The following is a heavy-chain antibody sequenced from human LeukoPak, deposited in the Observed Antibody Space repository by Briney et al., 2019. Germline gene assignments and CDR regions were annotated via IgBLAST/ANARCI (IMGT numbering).Heavy chain of an antibody. Sequence: GGSLRLSCAASGFTFSSYWMSWVRQAPGKGLEWVANIKQDGSEKYYVDSVKGRFTISRDNAKNSLYLQMNSLRAEDTAVYYCARVQGVTTGYSYAHGAFDYWGQGTLVTVSS. CDR2: IKQDGSEK. CDR1: GFTFSSYW. V-gene: IGHV3-7*01. J-gene: IGHJ4*02. D-gene: IGHD5-18*01. CDR3: ARVQGVTTGYSYAHGAFDY.